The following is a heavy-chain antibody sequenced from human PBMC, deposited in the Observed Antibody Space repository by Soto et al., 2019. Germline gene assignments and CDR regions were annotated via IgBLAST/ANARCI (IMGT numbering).Heavy chain of an antibody. Sequence: QVQLVQSGAEVKKPGSSVKVSCKASGGTFSSYAISWVRQSPGQGLEWMGGIIPIFGTANYAQKFQGRVTITADESTSTAYMELSSLRSEDTAVYYCAREGVVVTARHRGDYFDYWGQGTLVTVSS. CDR1: GGTFSSYA. CDR3: AREGVVVTARHRGDYFDY. CDR2: IIPIFGTA. D-gene: IGHD2-21*02. J-gene: IGHJ4*02. V-gene: IGHV1-69*12.